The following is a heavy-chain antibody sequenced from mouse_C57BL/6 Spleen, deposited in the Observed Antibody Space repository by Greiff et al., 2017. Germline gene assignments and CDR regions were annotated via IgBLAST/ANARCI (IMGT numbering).Heavy chain of an antibody. D-gene: IGHD2-5*01. J-gene: IGHJ2*01. Sequence: DVQLQESGAELVRPGASVKLSCTASGFNIKDYYMHWVKQRPEQGLEWIGRIDPEDGDTEYAPKFQGKATMTADTSSNTAYLQLSSLTSEDTAVYYCTKGNYSNPFDYWGQGTTLTVSS. V-gene: IGHV14-1*01. CDR3: TKGNYSNPFDY. CDR1: GFNIKDYY. CDR2: IDPEDGDT.